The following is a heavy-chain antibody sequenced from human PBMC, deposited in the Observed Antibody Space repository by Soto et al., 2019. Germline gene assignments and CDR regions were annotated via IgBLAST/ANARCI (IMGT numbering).Heavy chain of an antibody. V-gene: IGHV4-34*01. Sequence: SETLSLTCAVYGGSFSGYYWSWIRQPPGKGLEWIGEINHSGSTNYNSSLKSRVTMSVDTSKNQFSLKLRSVTAADTAGYYGASSSSWDIYVYWLQGSLVAVSS. J-gene: IGHJ4*02. CDR2: INHSGST. CDR3: ASSSSWDIYVY. D-gene: IGHD6-13*01. CDR1: GGSFSGYY.